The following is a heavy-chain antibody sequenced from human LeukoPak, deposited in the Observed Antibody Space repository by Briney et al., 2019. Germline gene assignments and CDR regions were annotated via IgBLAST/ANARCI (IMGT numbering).Heavy chain of an antibody. V-gene: IGHV3-30-3*01. D-gene: IGHD5-24*01. Sequence: GGSLRLSCAASGFTFNNYAIHWVRQAPGKGLEWVAVISYDGSNWYYADSVKGRFTISRDNSKNTLYLQMNSLRAEDTAVYYCARIEMATSFDYWGQGTLVTVSS. J-gene: IGHJ4*02. CDR1: GFTFNNYA. CDR3: ARIEMATSFDY. CDR2: ISYDGSNW.